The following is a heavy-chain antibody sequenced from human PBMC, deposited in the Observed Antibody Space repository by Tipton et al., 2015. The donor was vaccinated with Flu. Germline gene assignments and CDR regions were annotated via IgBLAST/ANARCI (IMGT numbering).Heavy chain of an antibody. V-gene: IGHV4-61*02. CDR3: ARLAYSYDIRGYYFDS. J-gene: IGHJ4*02. D-gene: IGHD5-18*01. CDR1: GGFITSGSYY. CDR2: ILTGGST. Sequence: TLSLTCTVSGGFITSGSYYWSWIRQPAGKGLEWIGRILTGGSTNYNPSLKSRVTMSVDTSKNQFSLRLSSVTAADTAVYYCARLAYSYDIRGYYFDSWGQGTLVTVSS.